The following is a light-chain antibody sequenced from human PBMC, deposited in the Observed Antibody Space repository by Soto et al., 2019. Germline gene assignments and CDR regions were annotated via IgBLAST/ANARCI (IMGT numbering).Light chain of an antibody. J-gene: IGLJ3*02. Sequence: QSVLTQPPSVSGAPGQRVTISCTGSSSNIGAGYDVHWYQQLPGTAPTLLIDGNSNRPSGVPDRFSGSKSGTSASLAITGLQAEDEADYYCQSYDSSLSALFGGGTQLTVL. V-gene: IGLV1-40*01. CDR1: SSNIGAGYD. CDR3: QSYDSSLSAL. CDR2: GNS.